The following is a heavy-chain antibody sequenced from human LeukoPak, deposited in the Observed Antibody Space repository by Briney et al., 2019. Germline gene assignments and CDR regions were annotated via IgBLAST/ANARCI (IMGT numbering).Heavy chain of an antibody. D-gene: IGHD3-10*01. CDR3: ARAYSYYGSGSNTHFDY. J-gene: IGHJ4*02. CDR2: ISAYNGNT. Sequence: GASVKVSCKASGYTFTSYGISWVRQAPGQGLEWMGWISAYNGNTNYAQKLQGRVTMTTDTSTSTAYMELRSLRSDDTAVYYCARAYSYYGSGSNTHFDYWGQGTLVTVSS. V-gene: IGHV1-18*01. CDR1: GYTFTSYG.